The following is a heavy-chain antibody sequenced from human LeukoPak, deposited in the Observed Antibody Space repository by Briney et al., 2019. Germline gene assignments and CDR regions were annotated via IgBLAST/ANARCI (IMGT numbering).Heavy chain of an antibody. Sequence: KPSETLSLTCAVYGGSFSGYYWSWIRQPPGKGLEWIGEINHSGSTNYNPSLKSRVTISVDTSKNQFSLKLSSVTAADTAVYYCARGKRAAAYYYYYMDVWGKGTTVTVSS. D-gene: IGHD6-25*01. J-gene: IGHJ6*03. CDR1: GGSFSGYY. CDR2: INHSGST. CDR3: ARGKRAAAYYYYYMDV. V-gene: IGHV4-34*01.